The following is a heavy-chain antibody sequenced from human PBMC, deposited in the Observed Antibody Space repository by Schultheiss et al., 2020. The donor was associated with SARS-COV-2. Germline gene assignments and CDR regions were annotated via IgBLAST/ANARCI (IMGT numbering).Heavy chain of an antibody. J-gene: IGHJ5*02. CDR1: GFTFSSYA. CDR2: ISYDGSNK. V-gene: IGHV3-30*07. CDR3: ARGGELEWIPNWFDP. Sequence: GGSLRLSCAASGFTFSSYAMHWVRQAPGKGLEWVAVISYDGSNKYYADSVKGRFTISRDNSKNTLYLQMNSLRAEDTAVYYCARGGELEWIPNWFDPWGQGTLVTVSS. D-gene: IGHD5-18*01.